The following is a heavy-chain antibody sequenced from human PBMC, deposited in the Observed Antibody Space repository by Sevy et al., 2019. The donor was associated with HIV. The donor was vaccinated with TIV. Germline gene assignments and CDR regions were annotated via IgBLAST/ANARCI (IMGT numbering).Heavy chain of an antibody. Sequence: AESLSLTCTVSGDSISGYYWSWIRQPPGKGLEWIGYIYYSGRTNYNSPFKSRVAIPVDTSKNQFSLKLRSVTAADTAVYYCARALQDYYYAMDVWGQGTTVSVSS. CDR2: IYYSGRT. CDR1: GDSISGYY. CDR3: ARALQDYYYAMDV. V-gene: IGHV4-59*01. J-gene: IGHJ6*02.